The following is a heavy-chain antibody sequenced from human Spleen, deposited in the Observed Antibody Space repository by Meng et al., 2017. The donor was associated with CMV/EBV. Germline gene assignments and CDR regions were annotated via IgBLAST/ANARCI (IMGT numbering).Heavy chain of an antibody. CDR2: INPSGGST. CDR3: ARVRGYCSITSCFGGLHFDY. CDR1: GYTFTSYY. D-gene: IGHD2-2*01. V-gene: IGHV1-46*01. J-gene: IGHJ4*02. Sequence: ASVKVSCTASGYTFTSYYMHWVRQAPGQGLEWMGIINPSGGSTSYAQKFQGRVTMTRDTSTSTVYMELSSLRSEDTAVYYCARVRGYCSITSCFGGLHFDYWGQGTLVTVSS.